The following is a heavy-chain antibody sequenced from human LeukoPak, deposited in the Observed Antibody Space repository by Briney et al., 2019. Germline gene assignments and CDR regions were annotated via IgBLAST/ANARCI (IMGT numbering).Heavy chain of an antibody. CDR1: GGSFSGYF. CDR2: INHSGST. V-gene: IGHV4-34*01. D-gene: IGHD6-13*01. Sequence: SETLSLTCAVYGGSFSGYFWSWIRQPPGKGLEWIGEINHSGSTNYSPSLKSRVTISVDTSKNQFSVKLSSVTAADTAVYYCARGQAGGSSSYYTGWGQGTVVTVSS. CDR3: ARGQAGGSSSYYTG. J-gene: IGHJ3*01.